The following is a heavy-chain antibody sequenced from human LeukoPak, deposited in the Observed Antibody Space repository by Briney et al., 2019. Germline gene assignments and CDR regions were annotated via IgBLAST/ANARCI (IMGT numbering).Heavy chain of an antibody. V-gene: IGHV3-23*01. CDR2: ISGSGGSL. Sequence: AGGSLRLSCAASEFTFSSYAMSWVRQAPGKGLEWVSDISGSGGSLYYADSVKGRFTTSRENSKNTLYLQMNSLRADDTAVYYCAKGSRGSYYGSYYDYWGQGTLVAVSS. CDR3: AKGSRGSYYGSYYDY. D-gene: IGHD1-26*01. J-gene: IGHJ4*02. CDR1: EFTFSSYA.